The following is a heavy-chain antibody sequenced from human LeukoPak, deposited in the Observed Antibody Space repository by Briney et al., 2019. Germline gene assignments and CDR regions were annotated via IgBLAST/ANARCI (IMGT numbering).Heavy chain of an antibody. D-gene: IGHD4-17*01. J-gene: IGHJ4*02. Sequence: ASVKVSCKASGYTFTSYAMNWVRQAPGQGLEWMGWISAYNGNTNYAQKLQGRVTMTTDTSTSTAYMELRSLRSDDTAVYYCATNQYGDYFDYWGQGTLVTVSS. V-gene: IGHV1-18*01. CDR1: GYTFTSYA. CDR3: ATNQYGDYFDY. CDR2: ISAYNGNT.